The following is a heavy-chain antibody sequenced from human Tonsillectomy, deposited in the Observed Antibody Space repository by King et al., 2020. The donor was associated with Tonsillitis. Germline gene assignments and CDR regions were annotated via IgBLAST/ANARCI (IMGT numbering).Heavy chain of an antibody. J-gene: IGHJ4*02. CDR1: GFTFSSDA. CDR2: ISGSGGST. D-gene: IGHD6-19*01. CDR3: AKALGAVATTVNY. Sequence: VQLVESGGGLVQPGGSLRLSCAASGFTFSSDAMSGVRQAPGKGLEWGSAISGSGGSTYYADSVKGRFTISRDNSKNPLYLQMNSLRAEDTAVYYCAKALGAVATTVNYWGQGTLVTVSS. V-gene: IGHV3-23*04.